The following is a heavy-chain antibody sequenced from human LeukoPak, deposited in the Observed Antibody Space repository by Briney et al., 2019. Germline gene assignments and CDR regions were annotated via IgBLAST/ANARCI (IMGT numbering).Heavy chain of an antibody. CDR3: ARGGSFDY. V-gene: IGHV3-30*03. CDR1: GFTFSSYG. Sequence: TGRSLRLSCAASGFTFSSYGMRWVRQAPGKGLEWVAVISYDGSNKYYADSVKGRFTISRDNSKNTLYLQMNSLRAEDTAVYYCARGGSFDYWGQGTLVTVSS. CDR2: ISYDGSNK. D-gene: IGHD3-10*01. J-gene: IGHJ4*02.